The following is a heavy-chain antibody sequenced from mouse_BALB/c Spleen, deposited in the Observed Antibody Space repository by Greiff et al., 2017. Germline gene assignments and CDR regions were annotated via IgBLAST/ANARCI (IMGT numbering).Heavy chain of an antibody. D-gene: IGHD1-1*01. CDR1: GFTFSSYA. CDR2: ISSGGST. V-gene: IGHV5-6-5*01. J-gene: IGHJ3*01. CDR3: APLTTGFAY. Sequence: EVMLVESGVGLVKPGGSLKLSCAASGFTFSSYAMSWVRQTPEKRLEWVASISSGGSTYYPDSVKGRFTISRDNARNILYLQMSSLRSEDTAMYYCAPLTTGFAYWGQGTLVTVSA.